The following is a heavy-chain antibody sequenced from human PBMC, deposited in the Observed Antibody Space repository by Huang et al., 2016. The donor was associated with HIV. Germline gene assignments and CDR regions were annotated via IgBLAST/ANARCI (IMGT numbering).Heavy chain of an antibody. J-gene: IGHJ4*02. D-gene: IGHD6-13*01. V-gene: IGHV3-30*18. Sequence: QVQLVESGGGVVQPGRSLRISCAASGFTFSCYGMHWVRQVPGKGLGWVAVISYDDKTKYYADSVKGRVSISRYNSKTTVYLQLNSLRLEDTAVYYCAKGGSAAAVLDFWGQGTLVTVSS. CDR3: AKGGSAAAVLDF. CDR2: ISYDDKTK. CDR1: GFTFSCYG.